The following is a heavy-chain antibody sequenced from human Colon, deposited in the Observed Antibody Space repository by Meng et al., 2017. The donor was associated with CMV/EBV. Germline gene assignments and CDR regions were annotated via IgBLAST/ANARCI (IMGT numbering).Heavy chain of an antibody. J-gene: IGHJ4*01. Sequence: SLKISCDASGFNFNGYAMHWVRQAPGKGLEWVSGIGWNSGSIDYAGSVRGRFTISRDNARNSLYLQMDSLRADDTALYYCARGTQYSDFWSGFPFWGHGTLVTVSS. CDR2: IGWNSGSI. V-gene: IGHV3-9*01. CDR3: ARGTQYSDFWSGFPF. CDR1: GFNFNGYA. D-gene: IGHD3-3*01.